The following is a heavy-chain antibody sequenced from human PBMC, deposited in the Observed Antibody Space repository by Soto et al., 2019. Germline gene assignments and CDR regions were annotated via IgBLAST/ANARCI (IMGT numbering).Heavy chain of an antibody. CDR1: GGTFSNYI. CDR2: TIPMFVTA. Sequence: QVQLVQSGAEVKKPGSSVKVSCKASGGTFSNYIFSWVRQAPGQGLEWMRGTIPMFVTAQYAQKLQGRVTITADESTSTVYMDLTSLRSDDTAVYYCARGLFGQQWLVGFDTWGQGTLVTVSS. CDR3: ARGLFGQQWLVGFDT. D-gene: IGHD3-22*01. V-gene: IGHV1-69*01. J-gene: IGHJ4*02.